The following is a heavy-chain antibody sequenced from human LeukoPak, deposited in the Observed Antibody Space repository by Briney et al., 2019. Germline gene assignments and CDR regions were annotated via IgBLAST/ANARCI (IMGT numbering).Heavy chain of an antibody. Sequence: GASLQISSKGSGYSFTNYWISWLRPMPGKGGEWMGWIDPSDSYTNYSPSFQGHVTISADKSISTAYLQWGSLKASDTAMYYCARHYCTSTSCYSFDYWGQGTLVTVSS. CDR3: ARHYCTSTSCYSFDY. CDR1: GYSFTNYW. D-gene: IGHD2-2*01. J-gene: IGHJ4*02. CDR2: IDPSDSYT. V-gene: IGHV5-10-1*01.